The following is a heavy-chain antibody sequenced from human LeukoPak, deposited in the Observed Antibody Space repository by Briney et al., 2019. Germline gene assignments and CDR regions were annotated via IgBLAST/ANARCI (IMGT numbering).Heavy chain of an antibody. CDR3: XRGGLRWYFDL. CDR2: IYHSGST. CDR1: GGSISSGGYS. Sequence: SETLSLTCAVSGGSISSGGYSWSWIRQPPGKGLEWIGYIYHSGSTYYNPSLKSRVTISVDRSKNQFSLKLSSVTAADTAVYXXXRGGLRWYFDLWGRGTLVTVSS. D-gene: IGHD2-15*01. V-gene: IGHV4-30-2*01. J-gene: IGHJ2*01.